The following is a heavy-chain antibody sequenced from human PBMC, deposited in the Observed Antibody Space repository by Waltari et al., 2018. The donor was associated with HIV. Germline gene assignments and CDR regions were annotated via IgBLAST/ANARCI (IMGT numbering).Heavy chain of an antibody. J-gene: IGHJ4*02. CDR2: ISFDGENK. CDR3: AREGDCFSNKCSGGLMSY. D-gene: IGHD2-2*01. V-gene: IGHV3-30*04. Sequence: VEVVESGGGVVQPGGYVKRPGGASGFRFCNHSMTGVRQAPGKGLELVALISFDGENKKYPESVKGRFTVSRDNSKNTVYLQMSSLRPGDTAVYYCAREGDCFSNKCSGGLMSYWGQGTLVTVSS. CDR1: GFRFCNHS.